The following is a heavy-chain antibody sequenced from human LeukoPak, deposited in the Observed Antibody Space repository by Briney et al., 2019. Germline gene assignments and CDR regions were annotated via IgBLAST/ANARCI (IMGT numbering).Heavy chain of an antibody. D-gene: IGHD2-8*01. V-gene: IGHV4-59*08. CDR2: LYYSGST. CDR1: GGSISSYS. Sequence: SETLSLTCTVSGGSISSYSWNWIRQPPGRGLEWIGNLYYSGSTNYNPSLKSRVTMSVDTSKNQFSLKLSFVTAADTAVYYCASHVYCSNGICSDYWGQGTLVTVSS. J-gene: IGHJ4*02. CDR3: ASHVYCSNGICSDY.